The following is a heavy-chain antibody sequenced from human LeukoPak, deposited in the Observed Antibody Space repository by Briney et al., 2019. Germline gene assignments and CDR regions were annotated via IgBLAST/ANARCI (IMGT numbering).Heavy chain of an antibody. CDR1: GFTFSRYW. V-gene: IGHV3-30*03. CDR2: ISYDGSNK. D-gene: IGHD2-2*01. CDR3: ARDRYCTTTRCSDY. Sequence: GGSLRLSCAASGFTFSRYWMHWVRQAPGKGLEWVAVISYDGSNKYYADSVKGRFTISRDNSKNTLYLEMNSLRAEDTAVYYCARDRYCTTTRCSDYWGQGTLVTVSS. J-gene: IGHJ4*02.